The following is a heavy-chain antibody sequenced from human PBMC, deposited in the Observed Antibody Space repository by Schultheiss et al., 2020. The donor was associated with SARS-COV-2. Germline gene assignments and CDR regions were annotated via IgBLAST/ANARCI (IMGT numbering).Heavy chain of an antibody. V-gene: IGHV4-34*01. CDR1: GGSFSGYY. J-gene: IGHJ4*02. Sequence: ETLSLTCAVYGGSFSGYYWSWIRQPPGKGLEWIGEINHSGSTNYNPSLKSRVTISVDTSKNQFSLKLSSVTAADTAVYYCARDDYYFDYWGQGTLVTVSS. CDR2: INHSGST. CDR3: ARDDYYFDY. D-gene: IGHD2-21*02.